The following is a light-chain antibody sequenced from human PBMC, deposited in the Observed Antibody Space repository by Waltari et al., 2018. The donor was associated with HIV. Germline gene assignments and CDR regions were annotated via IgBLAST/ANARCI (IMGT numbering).Light chain of an antibody. J-gene: IGKJ5*01. Sequence: DIQMTQSPSSLSASVGDRVTISCQASQDSSNCLNWYQQKPGKAPKLLIYDASNLQTGDTSRFIGSGSGTDYTFTFSSLQPEDIATYYCQQYERLPITFDQGTRLEIK. V-gene: IGKV1-33*01. CDR3: QQYERLPIT. CDR1: QDSSNC. CDR2: DAS.